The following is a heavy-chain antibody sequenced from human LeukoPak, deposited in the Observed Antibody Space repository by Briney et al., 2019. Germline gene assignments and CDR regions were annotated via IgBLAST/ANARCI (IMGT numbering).Heavy chain of an antibody. Sequence: GGSLSLSCAAAGFMFTKYIMYWVRQAPGKGLEWVSVISASGGTTDYADSVKGRFTISRDNSKNTLYLQMNSLRAEDTAVYYCARLHHDRSGYYLDYWGQGTLVTVSS. V-gene: IGHV3-23*01. CDR3: ARLHHDRSGYYLDY. D-gene: IGHD3-22*01. J-gene: IGHJ4*02. CDR2: ISASGGTT. CDR1: GFMFTKYI.